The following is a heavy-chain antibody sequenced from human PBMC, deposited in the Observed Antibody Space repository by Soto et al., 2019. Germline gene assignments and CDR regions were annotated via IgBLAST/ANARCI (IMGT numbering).Heavy chain of an antibody. J-gene: IGHJ6*02. CDR2: ISYDGSNK. CDR3: AKDLLFIVGASYYYYYGMDV. D-gene: IGHD1-26*01. CDR1: GFTFSSYG. V-gene: IGHV3-30*18. Sequence: QVQLVESGGGVVQPGRSLRLSCAASGFTFSSYGMHWVGQAPGKGLEWVAVISYDGSNKYYADSVKGRFTISRDNSKNTLYLQMNSLRAEVTAVYYCAKDLLFIVGASYYYYYGMDVWGQGTTVTVSS.